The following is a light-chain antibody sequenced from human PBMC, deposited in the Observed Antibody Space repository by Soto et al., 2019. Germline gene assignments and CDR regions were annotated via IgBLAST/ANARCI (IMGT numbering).Light chain of an antibody. CDR2: DVT. V-gene: IGLV2-11*01. CDR1: SSDVGGYTY. J-gene: IGLJ2*01. CDR3: CSYAGKYTFL. Sequence: QSALTQPRSVSGSPGQSVTISCTGTSSDVGGYTYVSWYQQNVGKPPKLMIYDVTKRPSGVPDRFSGSKSGNTASLTISGLQAEDESDYYCCSYAGKYTFLFGAGTKLTVL.